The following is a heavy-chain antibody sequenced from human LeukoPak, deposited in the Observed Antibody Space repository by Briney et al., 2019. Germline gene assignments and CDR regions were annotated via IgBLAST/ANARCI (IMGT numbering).Heavy chain of an antibody. CDR2: VSSSSDPI. D-gene: IGHD2-2*01. CDR3: ARRLGYCSSTSCSYYFDY. V-gene: IGHV3-48*04. Sequence: GSLRLSCVASGFTFSTYSMNWVRQAPGKGLEWISYVSSSSDPIYYADSVKGRFTISRDNAKNTLFLQMNSLRAEDTAVYYCARRLGYCSSTSCSYYFDYWGQGTLVTVSS. J-gene: IGHJ4*02. CDR1: GFTFSTYS.